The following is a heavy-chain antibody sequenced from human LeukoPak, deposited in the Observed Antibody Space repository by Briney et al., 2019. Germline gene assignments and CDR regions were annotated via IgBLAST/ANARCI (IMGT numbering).Heavy chain of an antibody. Sequence: SETLSLTCTVYGGSFSGYYWSWIRQPPGKGLEWIGEINHSGSTNYNPSVKSRVTISVDTSKNQFSLELSSVTAADTAVYYCARGAGARRGGKFDYWGQGTLVTVSS. V-gene: IGHV4-34*01. CDR3: ARGAGARRGGKFDY. J-gene: IGHJ4*02. CDR2: INHSGST. CDR1: GGSFSGYY. D-gene: IGHD3-10*01.